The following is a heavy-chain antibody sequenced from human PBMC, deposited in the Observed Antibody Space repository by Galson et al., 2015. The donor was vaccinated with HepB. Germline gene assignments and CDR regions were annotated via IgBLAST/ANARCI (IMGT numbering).Heavy chain of an antibody. CDR1: GDSVFSHSAA. CDR2: TSYRSKWYN. V-gene: IGHV6-1*01. Sequence: CAISGDSVFSHSAAWNWIRQSPSRGLEWLGRTSYRSKWYNDDALSVKSRITINADISKNQFSLQLKSVTPEDTAVYYCARACNGWSYLFDYWGQGTLVTVSS. CDR3: ARACNGWSYLFDY. J-gene: IGHJ4*02. D-gene: IGHD6-19*01.